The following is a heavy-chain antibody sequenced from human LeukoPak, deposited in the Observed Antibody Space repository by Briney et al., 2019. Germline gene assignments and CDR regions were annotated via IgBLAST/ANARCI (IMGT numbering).Heavy chain of an antibody. CDR3: ARGPWGDIVVVPAAINDH. CDR1: GYTFTSYY. J-gene: IGHJ4*02. D-gene: IGHD2-2*02. V-gene: IGHV1-46*01. Sequence: ASVKVSCKASGYTFTSYYMHWVRQAPGQGLEWMGIIDPSGVPTYAQKFQGRVTMTRDTSTSTIYLELSSLRSEDTAVYYCARGPWGDIVVVPAAINDHWGQGTLVTVSS. CDR2: IDPSGVP.